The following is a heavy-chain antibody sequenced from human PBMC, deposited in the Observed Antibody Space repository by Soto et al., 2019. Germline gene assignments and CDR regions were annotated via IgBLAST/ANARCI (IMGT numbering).Heavy chain of an antibody. CDR2: ISAYNGNT. V-gene: IGHV1-18*01. J-gene: IGHJ6*02. CDR1: GYTFTSYG. CDR3: ARDPLHAPEDTIFGVWGGYYGMDV. D-gene: IGHD3-3*01. Sequence: ASVKVSCKASGYTFTSYGISWVRQAPGQGLEWMGWISAYNGNTKYAQKLQGRVTMTTDTSTSTAYMELSSLRSEDTAVYYCARDPLHAPEDTIFGVWGGYYGMDVWGQGTTVTVSS.